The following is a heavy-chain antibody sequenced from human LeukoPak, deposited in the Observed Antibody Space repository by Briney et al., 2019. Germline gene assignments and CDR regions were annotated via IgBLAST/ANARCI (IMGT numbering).Heavy chain of an antibody. D-gene: IGHD2-8*01. CDR2: IDTPTPII. Sequence: GGSLRLSCEASGFTFRDYSMTWVRQAPGKGLEWVSPIDTPTPIINYADSVRGRFTISRDTARNSLYLQMSSLRAEDTAIYYCVRDFYCHNGACFDFWGQGTLVTVSS. J-gene: IGHJ4*02. V-gene: IGHV3-21*01. CDR3: VRDFYCHNGACFDF. CDR1: GFTFRDYS.